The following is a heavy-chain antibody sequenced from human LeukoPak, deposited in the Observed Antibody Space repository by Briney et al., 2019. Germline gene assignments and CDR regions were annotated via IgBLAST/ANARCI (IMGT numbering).Heavy chain of an antibody. CDR2: VNPDSGYS. CDR3: ATGVATAFTY. D-gene: IGHD5-12*01. J-gene: IGHJ4*02. V-gene: IGHV1-2*02. Sequence: ASVTVSCKASGSTFTDNYIHWMRLAPGPGLEWMAFVNPDSGYSYSATKLQGRVTMTRNTSISTASMELKWLTSDDSAVYYCATGVATAFTYWGQGTLLTVSS. CDR1: GSTFTDNY.